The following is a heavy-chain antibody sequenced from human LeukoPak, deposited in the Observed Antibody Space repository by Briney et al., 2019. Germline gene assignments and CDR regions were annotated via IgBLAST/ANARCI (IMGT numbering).Heavy chain of an antibody. Sequence: GGSLRLSCAASGFTFSSYAMSWVRQAPGKGLEWVSAISGSGGSTYYTDSVKGRFTISRDNSENTLYLQMNSLGAEDTAVYYCAKGDGYSHAFDIWGQGTMVTVSS. CDR2: ISGSGGST. V-gene: IGHV3-23*01. J-gene: IGHJ3*02. D-gene: IGHD5-24*01. CDR3: AKGDGYSHAFDI. CDR1: GFTFSSYA.